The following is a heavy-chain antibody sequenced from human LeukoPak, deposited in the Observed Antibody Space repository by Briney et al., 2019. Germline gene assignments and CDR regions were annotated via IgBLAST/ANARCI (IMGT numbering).Heavy chain of an antibody. V-gene: IGHV4-59*08. CDR3: ASVDIVATRVAR. CDR2: MYDSGTT. D-gene: IGHD5-12*01. Sequence: SETVSLTCTVSGGPIKSYHWSWLRQPPGKGREGIGYMYDSGTTNYNPSRKSRVTISVDMSKNQFSLWLSSATAADTAVYYCASVDIVATRVARWGQGTPVTVSS. J-gene: IGHJ4*02. CDR1: GGPIKSYH.